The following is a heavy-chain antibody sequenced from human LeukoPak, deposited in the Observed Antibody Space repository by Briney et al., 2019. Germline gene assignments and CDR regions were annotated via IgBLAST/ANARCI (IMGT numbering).Heavy chain of an antibody. V-gene: IGHV3-23*01. CDR3: AKDIRSMVRGVNY. CDR2: ISGSGGST. D-gene: IGHD3-10*01. CDR1: GFTFSNYA. Sequence: GGSLRLSCAASGFTFSNYAMTWVRQAPGMGLEWVSSISGSGGSTYYADSVKGRFTISRDNSKNTLYLQMNSLRAEDTAVYYCAKDIRSMVRGVNYWGQGTLVTVSS. J-gene: IGHJ4*02.